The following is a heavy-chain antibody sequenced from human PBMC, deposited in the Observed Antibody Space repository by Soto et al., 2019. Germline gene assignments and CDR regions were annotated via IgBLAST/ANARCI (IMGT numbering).Heavy chain of an antibody. D-gene: IGHD1-26*01. V-gene: IGHV3-30*03. J-gene: IGHJ6*02. CDR1: GFTFNSYG. Sequence: QVQLVESGGGVVQPGMSLRLSCAASGFTFNSYGMHWVRQGPGNGLEWVAFISYDSTKTYYADSVKGRFTISRDNSNSALYVQMNSLTGEDTAVYYCARTRSAWSDFHYYSLDVWGQGTTVTVSS. CDR3: ARTRSAWSDFHYYSLDV. CDR2: ISYDSTKT.